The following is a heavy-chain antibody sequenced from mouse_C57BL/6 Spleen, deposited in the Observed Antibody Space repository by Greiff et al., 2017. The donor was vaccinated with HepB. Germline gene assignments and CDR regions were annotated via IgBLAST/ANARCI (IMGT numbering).Heavy chain of an antibody. D-gene: IGHD3-2*02. V-gene: IGHV1-82*01. Sequence: QVQLQQSGPELVKPGASVKISCKASGYTFTSYWMNWVKQRPGKGLEWIGRIYPGDGDTNYNGKFKGKATLTADKSSSTAYMHLSSLTSEDSAVYYCARSSSGYEGLDYWGQGTTLTVSS. CDR2: IYPGDGDT. CDR1: GYTFTSYW. CDR3: ARSSSGYEGLDY. J-gene: IGHJ2*01.